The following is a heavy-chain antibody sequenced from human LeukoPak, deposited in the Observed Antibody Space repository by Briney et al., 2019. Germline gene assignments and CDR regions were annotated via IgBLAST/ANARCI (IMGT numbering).Heavy chain of an antibody. J-gene: IGHJ4*02. D-gene: IGHD6-19*01. CDR2: IYYSGST. Sequence: SETLSLTCTVSGGSISSYYWSWIRQPPGKGLEWIGYIYYSGSTNYNPSLKSRVTISVDTSKNQFSLKLSSVTAADTVVYYCARTKGSSGWPHPIDYWGQGTLVTVSS. CDR1: GGSISSYY. V-gene: IGHV4-59*01. CDR3: ARTKGSSGWPHPIDY.